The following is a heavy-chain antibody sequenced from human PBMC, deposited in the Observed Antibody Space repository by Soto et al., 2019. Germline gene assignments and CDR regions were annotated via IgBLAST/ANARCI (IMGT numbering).Heavy chain of an antibody. V-gene: IGHV4-59*01. J-gene: IGHJ4*02. CDR1: GGSISSYY. CDR2: IYYSGST. Sequence: QVQLQESGPGLVKPSETLSLTCTVSGGSISSYYWSWIRQPPGKGLEWIGYIYYSGSTNYNPSLKSRVTISVDTSNNQFSLKLSSVTAADTAVYYCARSSGLPVDYWGQGTLVTVSS. D-gene: IGHD3-10*01. CDR3: ARSSGLPVDY.